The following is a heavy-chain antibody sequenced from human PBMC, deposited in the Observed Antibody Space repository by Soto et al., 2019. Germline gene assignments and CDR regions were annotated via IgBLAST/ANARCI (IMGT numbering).Heavy chain of an antibody. CDR3: ARHDITIFGVVIRTETNWFDP. D-gene: IGHD3-3*01. CDR2: IYYSGST. V-gene: IGHV4-39*01. J-gene: IGHJ5*02. CDR1: GGSISNSSYY. Sequence: QLQLQESGPGLVKPSETLSLTCTVSGGSISNSSYYWGWIRQPPGKGLEWIGSIYYSGSTYYNPSLKSRVTISVDTSKNQFSLKLSSVTAADTAVYYCARHDITIFGVVIRTETNWFDPWDQGTLVTVSS.